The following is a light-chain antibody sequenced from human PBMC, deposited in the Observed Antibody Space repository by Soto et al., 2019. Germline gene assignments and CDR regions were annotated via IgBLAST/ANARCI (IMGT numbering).Light chain of an antibody. CDR1: QSVLNRSNNKNC. Sequence: DIVMTQSPDSLAVSLGERATINCKSSQSVLNRSNNKNCLGWFQQKPGQPPKLLIYWASTRESGVPDRFSGSGTGIDFSLTISSLQAEDVAVCHGRDYDTTPRAFGQGTKVDIK. J-gene: IGKJ1*01. CDR2: WAS. V-gene: IGKV4-1*01. CDR3: RDYDTTPRA.